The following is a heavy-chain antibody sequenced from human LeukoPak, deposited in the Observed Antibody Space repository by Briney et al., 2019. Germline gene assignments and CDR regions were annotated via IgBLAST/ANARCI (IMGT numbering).Heavy chain of an antibody. Sequence: SETLSLTCTVSGGSISSSSYYWGWIRQPPGKGLEWIGTIYYSGSTYYNPSLKSRVTISVDTSKNQFSLKLSSVTAADTAVYYCARGKHMTTEFDYWGQGTLVTVSS. J-gene: IGHJ4*02. CDR2: IYYSGST. V-gene: IGHV4-39*07. CDR1: GGSISSSSYY. CDR3: ARGKHMTTEFDY. D-gene: IGHD4-11*01.